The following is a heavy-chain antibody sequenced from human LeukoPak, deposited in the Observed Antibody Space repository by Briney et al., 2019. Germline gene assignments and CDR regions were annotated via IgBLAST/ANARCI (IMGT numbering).Heavy chain of an antibody. D-gene: IGHD6-13*01. J-gene: IGHJ4*02. CDR3: ARDIAAANFDY. CDR2: IYYSGTT. CDR1: GGSIRSGDHY. Sequence: SETLSLTCTVSGGSIRSGDHYWGWIRQPPGKGLEWIGNIYYSGTTYYNPSLKSRVTISVDTSKNQFSLKLSSVTAADTAVYYCARDIAAANFDYWGQGTLVTVSS. V-gene: IGHV4-39*01.